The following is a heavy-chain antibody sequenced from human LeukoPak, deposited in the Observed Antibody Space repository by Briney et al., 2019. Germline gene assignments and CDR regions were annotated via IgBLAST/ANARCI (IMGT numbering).Heavy chain of an antibody. V-gene: IGHV3-49*04. Sequence: GGSLRLSCTVSGFTFGDYTMSWVRQAPGKGLEWVGFIRSKAYGGTTEYAASVTGRFTISRDDSKSIAYLQMNSLKTEDTAVYYCTANVTTVTPFDYWGQGTLVTVSS. D-gene: IGHD4-17*01. J-gene: IGHJ4*02. CDR1: GFTFGDYT. CDR3: TANVTTVTPFDY. CDR2: IRSKAYGGTT.